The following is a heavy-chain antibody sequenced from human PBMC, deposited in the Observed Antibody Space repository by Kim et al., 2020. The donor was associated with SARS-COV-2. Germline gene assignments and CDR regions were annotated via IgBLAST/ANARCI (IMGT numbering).Heavy chain of an antibody. CDR3: ARPRAPYYYDSSGYYPDAFDI. Sequence: GESLKISCKGSGYSFTSYWIGWVRQMPGKGLEWMGIIYPGDSDTRYSPSFQGQVTISADKSISTAYLQWSSLKASDTAMYYCARPRAPYYYDSSGYYPDAFDIWGQGTMVTVSS. J-gene: IGHJ3*02. V-gene: IGHV5-51*01. D-gene: IGHD3-22*01. CDR2: IYPGDSDT. CDR1: GYSFTSYW.